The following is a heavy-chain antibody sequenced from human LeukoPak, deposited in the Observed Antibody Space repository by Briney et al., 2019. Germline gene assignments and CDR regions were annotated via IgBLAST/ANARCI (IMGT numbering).Heavy chain of an antibody. D-gene: IGHD3-10*01. Sequence: GGSLRLSCAASGFTFSSYAMHWVRQAPGKGLEWVAVISYDGSNKYYADSVKGRFTISRDNSKNTLYLQMNSLKTDDTAVYYCIAEYYGSGKYWGQGTLVTVSS. J-gene: IGHJ4*02. V-gene: IGHV3-30-3*01. CDR3: IAEYYGSGKY. CDR2: ISYDGSNK. CDR1: GFTFSSYA.